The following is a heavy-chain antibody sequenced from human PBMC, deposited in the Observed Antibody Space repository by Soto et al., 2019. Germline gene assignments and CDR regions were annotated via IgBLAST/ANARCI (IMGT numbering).Heavy chain of an antibody. D-gene: IGHD2-8*01. CDR3: ARAPMVLSRSYFDS. J-gene: IGHJ4*02. Sequence: SETLSLTSTVSGGSISNFYWSWIRQPPGKGLEWIGYISYSGNTNYNPSLKSRVSISVDTSKNQLSLNLTSVTAADTAVYYCARAPMVLSRSYFDSWGQGTPVTVS. CDR2: ISYSGNT. CDR1: GGSISNFY. V-gene: IGHV4-59*01.